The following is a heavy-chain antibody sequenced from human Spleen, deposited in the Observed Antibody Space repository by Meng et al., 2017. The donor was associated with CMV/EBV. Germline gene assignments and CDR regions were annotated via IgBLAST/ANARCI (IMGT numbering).Heavy chain of an antibody. CDR2: INHSENT. J-gene: IGHJ5*02. D-gene: IGHD2-2*01. CDR3: ARGTLSVVPTTLYWFDP. V-gene: IGHV4-39*07. Sequence: GSLRLSCTVSGGSISSSSYYWGWIRHPPGKGLEWIGEINHSENTNYNLSLKSRLTILVDTSKNQFSLKLRSVTAADTAVYYCARGTLSVVPTTLYWFDPWGQGTLVTVS. CDR1: GGSISSSSYY.